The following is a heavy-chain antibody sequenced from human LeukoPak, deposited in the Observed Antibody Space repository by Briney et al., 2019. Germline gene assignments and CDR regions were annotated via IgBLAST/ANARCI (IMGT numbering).Heavy chain of an antibody. CDR3: ARGPISSGVDY. J-gene: IGHJ4*02. V-gene: IGHV3-66*01. D-gene: IGHD6-19*01. CDR1: GFTVSSNY. CDR2: IYSGGST. Sequence: GGSLRLSCAASGFTVSSNYMSWVRQAPGKGLEWVSVIYSGGSTYYADSVQGRFTISRDNSKNTLYLQMNSLRAEDTAVYHCARGPISSGVDYWGQGTLVTVSS.